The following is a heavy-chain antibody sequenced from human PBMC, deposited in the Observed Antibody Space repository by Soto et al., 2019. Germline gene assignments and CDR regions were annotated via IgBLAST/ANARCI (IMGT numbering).Heavy chain of an antibody. Sequence: PSETLSLTCTVSGGSISSYYWSWIRQPPGKGLEWIGYIYYSGSTNYNPSLKSRVTISVDTSKNQFSLKLSSVTAADTAVYYCARDGNGMDVWGQGTTVTVS. J-gene: IGHJ6*02. CDR3: ARDGNGMDV. CDR1: GGSISSYY. CDR2: IYYSGST. V-gene: IGHV4-59*01.